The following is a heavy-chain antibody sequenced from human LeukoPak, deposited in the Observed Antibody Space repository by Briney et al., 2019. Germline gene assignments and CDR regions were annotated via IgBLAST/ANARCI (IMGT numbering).Heavy chain of an antibody. J-gene: IGHJ4*02. D-gene: IGHD2-15*01. V-gene: IGHV1-69*13. CDR3: ARALSYCSGGSCYSVHLYGQYYFDY. Sequence: SVNVSCKASGGTFSSYAISWVRQAPGQGLEWMGGIIPIFGTANYAQKFQGRVTITADESTSTAYMELSSLRSEDTAVYYCARALSYCSGGSCYSVHLYGQYYFDYWGQGTLVTVSS. CDR1: GGTFSSYA. CDR2: IIPIFGTA.